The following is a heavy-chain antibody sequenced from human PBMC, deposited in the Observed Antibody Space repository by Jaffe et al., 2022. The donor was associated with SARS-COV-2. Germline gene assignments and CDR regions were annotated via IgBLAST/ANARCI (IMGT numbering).Heavy chain of an antibody. V-gene: IGHV4-61*02. D-gene: IGHD3-10*01. CDR1: GGSISSCCYY. CDR3: AREGRIRGNGSGPLLGYYYGMDV. Sequence: QVQLQESGPGLVKPSQTLSLTCTVSGGSISSCCYYWSWIRQPAGKGLEWIGRIYTSGTTNYSPSLRSRVAISVDTSKNQFSLKLRSVTAADTAVYYCAREGRIRGNGSGPLLGYYYGMDVWGQGTTVTVSS. CDR2: IYTSGTT. J-gene: IGHJ6*02.